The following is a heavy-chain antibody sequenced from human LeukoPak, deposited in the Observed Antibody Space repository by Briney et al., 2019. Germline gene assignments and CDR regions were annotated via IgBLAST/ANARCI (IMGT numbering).Heavy chain of an antibody. J-gene: IGHJ3*02. CDR3: TSYYYDSSGYYERAFDI. Sequence: GGSLRLSCAASGFTFSNAWMSWVRQAPGKGVEWVGRIKSKTDGGTTDYAAPVKGRFTISRDDSKNTLYLQMNSLKTEDTAVYYCTSYYYDSSGYYERAFDIWGQGTMVTVSS. CDR1: GFTFSNAW. D-gene: IGHD3-22*01. CDR2: IKSKTDGGTT. V-gene: IGHV3-15*01.